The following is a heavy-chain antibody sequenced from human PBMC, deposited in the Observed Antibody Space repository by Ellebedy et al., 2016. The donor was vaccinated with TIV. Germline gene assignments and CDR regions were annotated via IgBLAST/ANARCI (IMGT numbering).Heavy chain of an antibody. V-gene: IGHV3-73*01. CDR2: IRDKANNYAT. Sequence: GESLKISCAASGFTFSGSAMHWVRQASGKGLEWVGRIRDKANNYATAYAASVKGRFTVSRDDSKNTAYLQMNSLKTEDTAVYYCASWTRVTIDVWGKGTTVIVSS. J-gene: IGHJ6*03. D-gene: IGHD3/OR15-3a*01. CDR1: GFTFSGSA. CDR3: ASWTRVTIDV.